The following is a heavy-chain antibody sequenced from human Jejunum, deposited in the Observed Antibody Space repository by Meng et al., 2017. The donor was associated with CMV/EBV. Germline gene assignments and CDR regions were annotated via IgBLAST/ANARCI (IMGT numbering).Heavy chain of an antibody. V-gene: IGHV4-4*02. CDR1: GDSISNLDW. D-gene: IGHD2-2*02. J-gene: IGHJ4*02. Sequence: GDSISNLDWWSWVRQSPGQGLEWLGEKSPTESSNYNPSLKSRVTISVDRSKNQFSLKLTSVTAADTAVYYCVRGRCTRTSCYKGAFDFWSQGTLVTSPQ. CDR3: VRGRCTRTSCYKGAFDF. CDR2: KSPTESS.